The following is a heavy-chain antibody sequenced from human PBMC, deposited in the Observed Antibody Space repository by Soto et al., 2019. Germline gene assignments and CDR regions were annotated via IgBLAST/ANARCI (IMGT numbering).Heavy chain of an antibody. J-gene: IGHJ4*02. Sequence: PSETLSLTCAVSGGSIASIYHWAWIRQPPGRGLEWVASIYHTGTTYYHPSLKSRVTISVDTSKNQFSLNVRSVTAADSAVYYCARDGYCTNGVCYGGGGPFDYWGQGTLVTVSS. CDR3: ARDGYCTNGVCYGGGGPFDY. D-gene: IGHD2-8*01. V-gene: IGHV4-38-2*02. CDR2: IYHTGTT. CDR1: GGSIASIYH.